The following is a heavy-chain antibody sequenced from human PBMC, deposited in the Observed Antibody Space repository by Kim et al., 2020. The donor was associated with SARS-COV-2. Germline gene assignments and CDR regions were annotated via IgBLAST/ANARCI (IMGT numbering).Heavy chain of an antibody. J-gene: IGHJ4*02. Sequence: GGSLRLSCAASGFTFSSYGMHWVRQAPGKGLEWVAVISYDGSNKYYADSVKGRFTISRDNSKNTLYLQMNSLRAEDTAVYYCASSSRDGYNYGQDYWGQGTLVTVSS. CDR2: ISYDGSNK. CDR3: ASSSRDGYNYGQDY. D-gene: IGHD5-12*01. CDR1: GFTFSSYG. V-gene: IGHV3-30*03.